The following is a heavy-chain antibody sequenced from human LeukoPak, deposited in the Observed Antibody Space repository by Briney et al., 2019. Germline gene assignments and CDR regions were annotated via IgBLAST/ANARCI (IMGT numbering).Heavy chain of an antibody. CDR1: GFTFSSYA. D-gene: IGHD3/OR15-3a*01. J-gene: IGHJ5*02. V-gene: IGHV3-23*01. CDR2: ISGSGGST. CDR3: AKMGGGFLDWSSLQKSYNWFDP. Sequence: GGSLRLSCAASGFTFSSYAMSWVRQAPGKGLEWGSAISGSGGSTYYADSVKGRFTISRDNSKNTLYLQLNRLRAEDPAVYYRAKMGGGFLDWSSLQKSYNWFDPWGQGNLVTVSS.